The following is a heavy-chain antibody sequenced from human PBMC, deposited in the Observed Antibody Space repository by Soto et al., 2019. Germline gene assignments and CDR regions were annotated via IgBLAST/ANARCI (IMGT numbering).Heavy chain of an antibody. CDR1: GGTFSSYA. V-gene: IGHV1-69*01. CDR2: IIPIFGTA. J-gene: IGHJ4*02. CDR3: ARVDRVAGMVWNY. Sequence: QVQLVQSGAEVKKPGSSVKVSCKASGGTFSSYAISWVRQAPGQGLEWMGGIIPIFGTANYAQKFQGRVTITADESTITAYMELSSVRSADTAVYYCARVDRVAGMVWNYWGQGTLVTVSS. D-gene: IGHD6-19*01.